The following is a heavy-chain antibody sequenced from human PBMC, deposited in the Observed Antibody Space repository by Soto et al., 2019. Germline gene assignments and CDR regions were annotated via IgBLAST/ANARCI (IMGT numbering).Heavy chain of an antibody. Sequence: SETLSLTCTVSGGSISSYYWSWIRQPPGKGLEWIGYIYYSGSTNYNPSLKSRVTISVDTSKNQFSLKLSSVTAADTAVYYCARWFYDRGPPRYFDYWGQGALVTVSS. CDR3: ARWFYDRGPPRYFDY. D-gene: IGHD3-22*01. V-gene: IGHV4-59*01. J-gene: IGHJ4*02. CDR2: IYYSGST. CDR1: GGSISSYY.